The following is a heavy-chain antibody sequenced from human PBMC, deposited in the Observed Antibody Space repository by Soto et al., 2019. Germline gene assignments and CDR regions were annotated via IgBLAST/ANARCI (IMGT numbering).Heavy chain of an antibody. CDR2: VNPNTGNT. Sequence: QVQLVQSGAEVKKPGASVKVSCKASGYTFTSYDIYWVRQATGQGLEWMGWVNPNTGNTGYAQQFQGRVTMASNISISTAYMELSSLTAEDTDVYYCVRGRWGSANDYLIEGTLVTVSS. J-gene: IGHJ4*02. V-gene: IGHV1-8*01. CDR1: GYTFTSYD. D-gene: IGHD3-16*01. CDR3: VRGRWGSANDY.